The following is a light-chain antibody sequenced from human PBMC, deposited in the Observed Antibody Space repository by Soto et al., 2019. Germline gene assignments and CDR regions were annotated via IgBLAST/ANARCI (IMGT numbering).Light chain of an antibody. J-gene: IGKJ4*01. Sequence: EIVLTQSPGTLSLSPGERATLSCRASQSVSSSYLAGYQQKPGQAPRLLIYVASSRATGIPDRFSGSGSGTDFTLTISRLEPEDFAVYYCQQYGSSPHTFGGGTKVEIK. CDR3: QQYGSSPHT. CDR1: QSVSSSY. CDR2: VAS. V-gene: IGKV3-20*01.